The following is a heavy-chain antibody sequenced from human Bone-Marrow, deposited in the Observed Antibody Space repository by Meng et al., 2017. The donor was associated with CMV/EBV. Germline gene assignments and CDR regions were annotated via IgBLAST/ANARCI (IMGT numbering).Heavy chain of an antibody. CDR3: AKVVTVWKPLDAFDI. J-gene: IGHJ3*02. Sequence: GGSLRLSCAASGFTFSDYYMSWIRQAPGKGLEWVSYISSSGSTIYYADSVKGRFTISRENAKNTLYLQMNSLRDEDTAVYYCAKVVTVWKPLDAFDIWGQGTMVTVSS. D-gene: IGHD3-16*01. CDR2: ISSSGSTI. V-gene: IGHV3-11*01. CDR1: GFTFSDYY.